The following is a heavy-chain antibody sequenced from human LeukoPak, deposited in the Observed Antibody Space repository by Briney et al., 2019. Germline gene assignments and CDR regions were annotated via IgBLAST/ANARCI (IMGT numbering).Heavy chain of an antibody. J-gene: IGHJ4*02. V-gene: IGHV3-9*01. CDR3: AKEEAIVGATGFDY. CDR1: GFTFDGYA. Sequence: PGRSLRLSCAASGFTFDGYAMHWVRHAPGKGLEWVSGISWNSGSIGYADSVKGRFTISRDNAKNSLYLQMNSLRAEDTALYYCAKEEAIVGATGFDYWGQGTLVTVSS. CDR2: ISWNSGSI. D-gene: IGHD1-26*01.